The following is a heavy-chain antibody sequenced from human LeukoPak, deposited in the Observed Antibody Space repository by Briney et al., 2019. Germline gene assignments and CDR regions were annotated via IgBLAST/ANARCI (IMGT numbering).Heavy chain of an antibody. J-gene: IGHJ4*02. CDR2: IIPIFGTA. Sequence: SVKVSCKASGGTFSGYAISWVRQAPGQGLEWMGGIIPIFGTANYAQKFQGRVTITTDESTSTAYMELSSLRSEDTAVYYCARVGGSYFGFDYWGQGTLVTVSS. CDR1: GGTFSGYA. CDR3: ARVGGSYFGFDY. D-gene: IGHD1-26*01. V-gene: IGHV1-69*05.